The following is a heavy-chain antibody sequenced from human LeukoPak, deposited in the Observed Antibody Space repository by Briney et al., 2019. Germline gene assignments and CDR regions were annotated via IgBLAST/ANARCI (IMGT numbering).Heavy chain of an antibody. J-gene: IGHJ4*02. CDR1: GGTFSSYA. Sequence: SVKVSCKASGGTFSSYAISWVRQAPGHGLEWMGGIIPIFGTANYAQKFQGRVTITADKSTSTAYMELSSLRSEDTAVYYCASEVGATNYFDYWGQGTLVTVSS. V-gene: IGHV1-69*06. CDR3: ASEVGATNYFDY. CDR2: IIPIFGTA. D-gene: IGHD1-26*01.